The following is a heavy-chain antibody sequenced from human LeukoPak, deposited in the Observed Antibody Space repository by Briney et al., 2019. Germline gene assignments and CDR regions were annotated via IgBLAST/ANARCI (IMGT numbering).Heavy chain of an antibody. Sequence: ASVKVSCRASGYSFTDYYIHRVRQAPGQGLEWMGWLNTNTGDTDFAYKFLGRVAMTRDTSLSTAYMEVSRLRSDDSAVYYCATEGPRGRFDYWGQGTLVTVSS. CDR3: ATEGPRGRFDY. J-gene: IGHJ4*02. V-gene: IGHV1-2*02. CDR1: GYSFTDYY. CDR2: LNTNTGDT.